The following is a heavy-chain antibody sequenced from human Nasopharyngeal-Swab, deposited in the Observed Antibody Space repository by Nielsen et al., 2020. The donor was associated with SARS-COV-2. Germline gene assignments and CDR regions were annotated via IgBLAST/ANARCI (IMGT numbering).Heavy chain of an antibody. CDR3: ARDTTYDFWSGYSKSFDY. J-gene: IGHJ4*02. CDR2: ISSSSSTI. Sequence: GESLKISCAASGFTFSSYSMNWVRQAPGKGLEWVSYISSSSSTIYYADSVKGRFTISRDNAKNSLYLQMNSLRVEDTAVYYCARDTTYDFWSGYSKSFDYWGQGTLVTVSS. V-gene: IGHV3-48*01. CDR1: GFTFSSYS. D-gene: IGHD3-3*01.